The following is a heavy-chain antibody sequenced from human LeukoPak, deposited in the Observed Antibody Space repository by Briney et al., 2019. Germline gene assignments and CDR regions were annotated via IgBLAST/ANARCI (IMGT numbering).Heavy chain of an antibody. V-gene: IGHV4-39*02. CDR2: SYYTGST. CDR1: GDSIGSSSDY. D-gene: IGHD6-13*01. Sequence: SETLSLTCTVSGDSIGSSSDYWGWIRQPPGKGLEWIASSYYTGSTYYNPSLKSRVTISVDTSENHFSLMLHSVTAADTAVYYCASDSSSWYGYYFDYWGQGTLVTVSS. J-gene: IGHJ4*02. CDR3: ASDSSSWYGYYFDY.